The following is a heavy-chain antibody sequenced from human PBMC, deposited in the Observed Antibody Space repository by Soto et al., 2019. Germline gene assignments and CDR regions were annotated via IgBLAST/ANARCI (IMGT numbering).Heavy chain of an antibody. Sequence: SETLSLTCAVSGGSISSGGYSWSWIRQPPGKGLEWIGYIYHSGSAYYNPSLKSRVTISVDRSKNQFSLKLSSVTAADTAVYYCATAPGHYWGQGTLVTASS. J-gene: IGHJ4*02. CDR1: GGSISSGGYS. V-gene: IGHV4-30-2*01. CDR2: IYHSGSA. CDR3: ATAPGHY.